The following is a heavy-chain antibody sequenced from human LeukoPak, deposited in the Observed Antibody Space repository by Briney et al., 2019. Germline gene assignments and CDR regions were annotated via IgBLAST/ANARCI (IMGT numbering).Heavy chain of an antibody. D-gene: IGHD2-15*01. CDR2: IKKTGSET. Sequence: GGSLRLSCAAPGFTFSHFWMSWVRQAPGKGLEWVAYIKKTGSETYYVDSVKGRFTITRDSTRNSLFLQMYSLRAEDTAVYFCAREDGYCSGGNCYSYFDSWGQGTLVTVSS. V-gene: IGHV3-7*01. CDR3: AREDGYCSGGNCYSYFDS. CDR1: GFTFSHFW. J-gene: IGHJ4*02.